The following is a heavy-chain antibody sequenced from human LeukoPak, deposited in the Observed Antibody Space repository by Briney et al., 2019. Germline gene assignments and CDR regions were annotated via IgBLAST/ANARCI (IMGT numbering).Heavy chain of an antibody. D-gene: IGHD1/OR15-1a*01. CDR3: ARDRHWTNDWVFDY. CDR1: GGSISSYY. Sequence: PSETLSLTCNVSGGSISSYYWSWIWQPPGKGLEWIGYIYYNGYTDYNPSLKSRVTISLHTSKNQFSLKLSSVTATDTAVYYCARDRHWTNDWVFDYWGQGTLVTVSS. J-gene: IGHJ4*02. V-gene: IGHV4-59*01. CDR2: IYYNGYT.